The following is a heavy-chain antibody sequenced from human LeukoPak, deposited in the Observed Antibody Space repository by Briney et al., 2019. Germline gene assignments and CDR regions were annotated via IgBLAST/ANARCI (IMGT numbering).Heavy chain of an antibody. CDR3: ARLTVAGFYYFDY. J-gene: IGHJ4*02. CDR1: GGTFSSYA. V-gene: IGHV1-69*04. Sequence: ASVKVSCKASGGTFSSYAISWVRQAPGQGLEWMGRIIPILGIANYAQKFQGRVTITADKSTSTAYMELSSLRSEDTAVYYCARLTVAGFYYFDYWGQGTLVTVSS. D-gene: IGHD6-19*01. CDR2: IIPILGIA.